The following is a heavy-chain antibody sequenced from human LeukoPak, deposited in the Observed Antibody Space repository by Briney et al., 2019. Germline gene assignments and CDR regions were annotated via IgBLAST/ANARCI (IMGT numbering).Heavy chain of an antibody. Sequence: ASVKVSCKASGYTFTGYYMHWVRQAPGQGLEWMGWINPSSGGTNYAQKFQGRVTMTRDTSISTAYMELSRLRSDDTAVYYCARVPMVRGVKRYYYYYMDVWGKGTTVTVSS. CDR2: INPSSGGT. J-gene: IGHJ6*03. V-gene: IGHV1-2*02. D-gene: IGHD3-10*01. CDR1: GYTFTGYY. CDR3: ARVPMVRGVKRYYYYYMDV.